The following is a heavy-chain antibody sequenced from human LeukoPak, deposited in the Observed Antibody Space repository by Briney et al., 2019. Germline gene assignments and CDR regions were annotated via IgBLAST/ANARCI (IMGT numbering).Heavy chain of an antibody. CDR1: GYTFTNYG. J-gene: IGHJ4*02. V-gene: IGHV1-18*01. CDR2: ISAYNGNT. CDR3: AREGSWGSYRPKPDY. D-gene: IGHD3-16*02. Sequence: ASVKVSCKASGYTFTNYGISWVRQAPGQGLEWMGWISAYNGNTNYAQKLQGRVTRTTDTSTSTAYMELRSLRSDDTAVYYCAREGSWGSYRPKPDYWGQGTLVTVSS.